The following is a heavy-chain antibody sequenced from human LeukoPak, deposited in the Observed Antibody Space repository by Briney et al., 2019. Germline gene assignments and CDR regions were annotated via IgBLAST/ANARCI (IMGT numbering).Heavy chain of an antibody. CDR1: GFTFSSYW. D-gene: IGHD6-19*01. CDR2: INSDGSST. CDR3: ARASSIAVAGTSELDY. J-gene: IGHJ4*02. V-gene: IGHV3-74*01. Sequence: HPGGSLRLSCAASGFTFSSYWMHRVRQAPGKGLVWVSRINSDGSSTSYADSVKGRFTISRDNAKNTLYLQMNSLRAEDTAVYYCARASSIAVAGTSELDYWGQGTLVTVSS.